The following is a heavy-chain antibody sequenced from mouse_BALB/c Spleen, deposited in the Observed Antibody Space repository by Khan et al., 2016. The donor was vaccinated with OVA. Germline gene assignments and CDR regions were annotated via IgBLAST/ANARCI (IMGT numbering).Heavy chain of an antibody. D-gene: IGHD2-3*01. Sequence: EVQLVESGPGLVKPSQSLSLTCTVTGYSITSDYAWNWIRQFPGNTLEWMGYISYSGSTNYNPSLKSRISITRDTSKNPFILQLNSVTTEDTATYYCARDGSQYNYAMDYWGQGTSVTVSS. V-gene: IGHV3-2*02. J-gene: IGHJ4*01. CDR3: ARDGSQYNYAMDY. CDR2: ISYSGST. CDR1: GYSITSDYA.